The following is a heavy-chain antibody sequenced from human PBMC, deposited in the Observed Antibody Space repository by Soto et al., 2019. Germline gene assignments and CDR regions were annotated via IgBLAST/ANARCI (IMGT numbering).Heavy chain of an antibody. CDR3: ARETCSGGNCYCDY. V-gene: IGHV1-69*04. Sequence: QVQLVQSGTEVKKPGSSVNVSCKASGGTFSNDVFTWVRQAPGQGLEWMGRVISILDVANYAQKFRDRVTITADKSTSTAYMELNSLRSEDTAVYYCARETCSGGNCYCDYWGQGTLVTVSS. CDR1: GGTFSNDV. CDR2: VISILDVA. D-gene: IGHD2-15*01. J-gene: IGHJ4*02.